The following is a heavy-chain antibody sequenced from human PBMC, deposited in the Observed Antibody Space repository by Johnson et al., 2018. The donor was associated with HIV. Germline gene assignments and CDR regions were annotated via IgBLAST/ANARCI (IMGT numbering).Heavy chain of an antibody. V-gene: IGHV3-66*01. D-gene: IGHD3-10*01. CDR2: IYSGGDT. CDR1: GFTVSSNY. J-gene: IGHJ3*02. Sequence: VQLVESGGGLVQPGGSLRLSCAASGFTVSSNYMSWVRQAPGKGLEWISVIYSGGDTYYADSVTGRFTISRDDSKNTLYLQMNRLTAEDTAVYYCARAPGFSRAFDIWGQGTMVTVSS. CDR3: ARAPGFSRAFDI.